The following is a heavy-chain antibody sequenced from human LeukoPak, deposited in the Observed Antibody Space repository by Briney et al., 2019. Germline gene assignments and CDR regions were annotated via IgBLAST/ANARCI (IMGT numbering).Heavy chain of an antibody. D-gene: IGHD3-22*01. Sequence: ASVKVSCKASGYTFTSYYMHWVRQAPGQGLEWMGIINPSGGSTSYAQKFQGRVTMTMDTSTSTVYMELSSLRSEDTAVYYCARGQNYYDSSGPGAFDIWGQGTMVTVSS. J-gene: IGHJ3*02. CDR2: INPSGGST. CDR1: GYTFTSYY. CDR3: ARGQNYYDSSGPGAFDI. V-gene: IGHV1-46*01.